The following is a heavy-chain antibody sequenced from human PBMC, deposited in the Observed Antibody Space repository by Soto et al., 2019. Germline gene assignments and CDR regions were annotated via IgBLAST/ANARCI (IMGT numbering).Heavy chain of an antibody. CDR3: AKENYNRAFDI. CDR2: ISYDGSNK. V-gene: IGHV3-30*18. D-gene: IGHD1-7*01. J-gene: IGHJ3*02. Sequence: PGGSLRLSCAASGFTFSIYGMHWVRQAPGKGLEWVAVISYDGSNKYYTDSVKGRFTISRDNSKNTLYLQMNSLRAEDTAVYYCAKENYNRAFDIWGQGTMVTVSS. CDR1: GFTFSIYG.